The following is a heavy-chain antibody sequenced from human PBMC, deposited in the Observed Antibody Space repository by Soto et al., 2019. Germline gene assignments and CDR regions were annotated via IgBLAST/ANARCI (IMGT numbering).Heavy chain of an antibody. Sequence: GGSLRLSCAASGFTFSSYGMHWVRQAPGKGLEWVAVIWYDGSNKYYADSVKGRFTISRDNSKNTLYLQMNSLRAEDTAVYYCARDPPKVGATKDDAFDIWGQGTMVTVSS. V-gene: IGHV3-33*01. D-gene: IGHD1-26*01. J-gene: IGHJ3*02. CDR2: IWYDGSNK. CDR1: GFTFSSYG. CDR3: ARDPPKVGATKDDAFDI.